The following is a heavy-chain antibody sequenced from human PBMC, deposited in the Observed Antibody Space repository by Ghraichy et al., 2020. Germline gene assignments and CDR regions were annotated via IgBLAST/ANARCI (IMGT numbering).Heavy chain of an antibody. D-gene: IGHD5-24*01. CDR3: VRWEMGTIRDF. V-gene: IGHV4-39*01. CDR2: MFHTGRT. CDR1: GDSISSTTHY. Sequence: ESLNISCTVSGDSISSTTHYWGWIRQPPGEGLEWIASMFHTGRTGYRPSLKSRVTISVDVSKNQLSLSLNSVSAADTAVYYCVRWEMGTIRDFWGQGTLITVSS. J-gene: IGHJ4*02.